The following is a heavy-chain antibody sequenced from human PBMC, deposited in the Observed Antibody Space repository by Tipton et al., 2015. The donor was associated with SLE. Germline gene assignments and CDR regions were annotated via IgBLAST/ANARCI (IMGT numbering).Heavy chain of an antibody. J-gene: IGHJ6*03. D-gene: IGHD4-17*01. V-gene: IGHV3-66*02. CDR1: GFTFSSYE. Sequence: SLRLSCAASGFTFSSYEMNWVRQAPGKGLEWVSVIYSGGSTYHADSVKGRFTISRDNSKNTLYLQMNSLRAEDTAVYYCARTSYGDYPYYYYYMDVWGKGTTVTVSS. CDR3: ARTSYGDYPYYYYYMDV. CDR2: IYSGGST.